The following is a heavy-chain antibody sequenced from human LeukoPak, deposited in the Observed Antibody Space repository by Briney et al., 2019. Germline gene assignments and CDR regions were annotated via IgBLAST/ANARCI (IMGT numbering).Heavy chain of an antibody. CDR3: ARGLFPFSSSWYRRQIGFDI. CDR1: GYSLATYD. CDR2: TNPNSGNT. Sequence: ASVKASCKASGYSLATYDINWVRQATGQGLEWMGWTNPNSGNTAYAQKFLGRVTISRNTSMNTAYMELSSLTSEDTAVYYCARGLFPFSSSWYRRQIGFDIWGQGTMVTVSS. V-gene: IGHV1-8*01. J-gene: IGHJ3*02. D-gene: IGHD6-13*01.